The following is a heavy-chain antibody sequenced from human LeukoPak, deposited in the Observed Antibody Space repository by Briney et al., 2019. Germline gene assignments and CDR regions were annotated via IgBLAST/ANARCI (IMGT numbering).Heavy chain of an antibody. Sequence: SGGSLRLSCGAWGYIFRKFRMMGVREARGKGREWVASIKQGGSEKQYVDSVRGRFTISRDKAKKLLDLQMNSLTAEDTAIYYCAKDIHYFQSDQWGQGTLVTVSS. CDR1: GYIFRKFR. CDR3: AKDIHYFQSDQ. V-gene: IGHV3-7*01. CDR2: IKQGGSEK. J-gene: IGHJ4*02. D-gene: IGHD3-10*01.